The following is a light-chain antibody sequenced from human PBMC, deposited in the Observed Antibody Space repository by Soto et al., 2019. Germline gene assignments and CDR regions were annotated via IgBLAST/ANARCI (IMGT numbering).Light chain of an antibody. CDR1: TGAVTSGHY. Sequence: QAVVTQEPSLTVSPGGTVTLTCGSSTGAVTSGHYPYWFQQKPGPAPRTLIYDTSNKHSWTPARFSGSLLGGKAALTLSGAQPEDEAEYYCLLSCSGARVFGGGTKLTVL. J-gene: IGLJ3*02. CDR3: LLSCSGARV. CDR2: DTS. V-gene: IGLV7-46*01.